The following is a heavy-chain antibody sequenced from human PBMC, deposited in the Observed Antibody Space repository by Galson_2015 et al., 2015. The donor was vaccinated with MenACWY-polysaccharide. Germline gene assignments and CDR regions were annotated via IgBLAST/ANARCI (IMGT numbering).Heavy chain of an antibody. J-gene: IGHJ6*02. CDR2: ISSSSSYI. CDR1: GFTFSSYR. V-gene: IGHV3-21*06. CDR3: ARVQRGVVVVAARPTGGMDV. Sequence: SLRLSCAASGFTFSSYRMNWVRQAPGKGLEWVSSISSSSSYIYYADSVKGRFTISRDNAKNSLYLQMNSLRAEDTAVYYCARVQRGVVVVAARPTGGMDVWGQGTTVTVSS. D-gene: IGHD2-15*01.